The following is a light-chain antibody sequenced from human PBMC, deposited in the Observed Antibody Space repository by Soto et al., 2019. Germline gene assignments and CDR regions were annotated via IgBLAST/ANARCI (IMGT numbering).Light chain of an antibody. Sequence: SYELTQPPSVSVSPGQTASITCSGDKLGDKYACWYQQKPGQSPLLVIYQDSKRPSGIPERFSGSNSGNTATLTISGTQAMDEADYYCQSWDSSTLFGGGTKLTVL. CDR1: KLGDKY. CDR3: QSWDSSTL. V-gene: IGLV3-1*01. CDR2: QDS. J-gene: IGLJ2*01.